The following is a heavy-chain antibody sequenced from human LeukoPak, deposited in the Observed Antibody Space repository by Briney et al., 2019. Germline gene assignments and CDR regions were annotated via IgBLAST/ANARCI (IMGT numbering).Heavy chain of an antibody. V-gene: IGHV3-7*03. J-gene: IGHJ5*02. Sequence: PGGSLRLSCAASGFTFSAYWRSWVRQAPGKGREWVAQIKEDGSEKYYVDSVRGRFTISRDNARNSLSLQMDSLGAEDTALYYCARDKGISDIGGSKFDRWGQGTLVTVSS. CDR2: IKEDGSEK. CDR3: ARDKGISDIGGSKFDR. CDR1: GFTFSAYW. D-gene: IGHD4-23*01.